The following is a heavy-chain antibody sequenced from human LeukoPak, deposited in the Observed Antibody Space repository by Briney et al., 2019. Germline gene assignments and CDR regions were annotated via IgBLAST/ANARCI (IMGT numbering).Heavy chain of an antibody. D-gene: IGHD6-13*01. CDR1: GFTFSSYA. CDR3: AIRLTVAAAGTFDY. J-gene: IGHJ4*02. Sequence: GGSLRLSCAASGFTFSSYAMSWVRQAPGKGLEWVSAISGSGGSTYYADSVKGRFTISRDNSKNMLYLQMNSLRAEDTAVYYCAIRLTVAAAGTFDYWGQGTLVTVSS. CDR2: ISGSGGST. V-gene: IGHV3-23*01.